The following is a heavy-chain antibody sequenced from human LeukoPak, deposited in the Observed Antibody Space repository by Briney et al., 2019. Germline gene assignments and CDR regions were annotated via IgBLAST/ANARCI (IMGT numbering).Heavy chain of an antibody. V-gene: IGHV4-61*02. J-gene: IGHJ4*02. CDR3: ARGRTGWLQADY. Sequence: SETLSLNCSVSNDSISSGRYYWIWIRQPAGKGLEWIGRIYTSGSTNYNPSLKSRVIISVDTSKNQFSLSLSSVTAADTAVYYCARGRTGWLQADYWGPGTLVTVSS. CDR1: NDSISSGRYY. CDR2: IYTSGST. D-gene: IGHD5-24*01.